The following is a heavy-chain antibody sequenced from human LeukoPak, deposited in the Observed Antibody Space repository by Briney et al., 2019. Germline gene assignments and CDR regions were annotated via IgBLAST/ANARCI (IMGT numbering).Heavy chain of an antibody. CDR1: GFTFSNAW. V-gene: IGHV4-34*08. J-gene: IGHJ4*02. CDR3: AGFTATSDY. CDR2: INHSGST. Sequence: PGGSLRLSCAASGFTFSNAWMSWVRQAPGKGLEWVGEINHSGSTNYNPSLKSRVTISVDTSKNQFSLKLSSVTAADTAVYYCAGFTATSDYWGQGTLVTVSS. D-gene: IGHD1/OR15-1a*01.